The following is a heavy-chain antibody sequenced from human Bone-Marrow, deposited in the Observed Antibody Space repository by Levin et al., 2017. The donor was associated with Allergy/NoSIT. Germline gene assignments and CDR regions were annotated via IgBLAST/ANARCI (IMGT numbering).Heavy chain of an antibody. CDR1: GASISSSSYY. D-gene: IGHD2-15*01. CDR2: IYSSGST. Sequence: PSETLSLTCTVSGASISSSSYYWGWIRQPPGKGLEWIASIYSSGSTYYNPSLKSRVTISVDTSKNQLSLKLSSVTAADTAVYYCARQQPVVVVDVLGGWFDPWGQGTLVTVSS. CDR3: ARQQPVVVVDVLGGWFDP. J-gene: IGHJ5*02. V-gene: IGHV4-39*01.